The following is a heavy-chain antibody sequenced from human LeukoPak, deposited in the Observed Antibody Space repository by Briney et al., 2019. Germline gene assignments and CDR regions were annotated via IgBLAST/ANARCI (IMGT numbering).Heavy chain of an antibody. D-gene: IGHD2-15*01. Sequence: GGSLRLSCAASGFTFSNYAMSWVRQAPGKGLEWVSVISDSGGSTYFADSVKGRFTISRDKSKNTLYLQMNSLRAEDTAVYYCAKGRGGNCYSSIDHWGQGTLVTVSS. CDR3: AKGRGGNCYSSIDH. V-gene: IGHV3-23*01. CDR1: GFTFSNYA. J-gene: IGHJ4*02. CDR2: ISDSGGST.